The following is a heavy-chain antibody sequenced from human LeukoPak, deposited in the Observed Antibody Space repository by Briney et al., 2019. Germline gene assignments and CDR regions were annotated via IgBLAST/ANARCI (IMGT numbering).Heavy chain of an antibody. D-gene: IGHD5-12*01. J-gene: IGHJ6*03. V-gene: IGHV1-69*05. CDR1: GGTFSSYA. Sequence: SVKVSFKASGGTFSSYAISWVRQAPGQGLEWMGGIIPIFGTANYAQKFQGRVTITTDESTSTAYMELSSLRSEGTAVYYCARGEGYSGYDRRGYFYYYMDVWGKGTTVTVSS. CDR2: IIPIFGTA. CDR3: ARGEGYSGYDRRGYFYYYMDV.